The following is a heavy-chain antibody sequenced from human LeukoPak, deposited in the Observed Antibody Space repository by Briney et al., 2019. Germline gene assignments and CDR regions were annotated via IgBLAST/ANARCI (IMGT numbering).Heavy chain of an antibody. V-gene: IGHV3-21*04. J-gene: IGHJ4*02. CDR2: ISSTGNFV. D-gene: IGHD4-23*01. CDR3: ARGDGGNRAFDY. Sequence: PGGSLRLSCAASGFTFSSYSMNWVRQAPGKGLEWVSSISSTGNFVHYADSVKGRFTISRDNAKNSLYLQMNSLRAEDTAVYYCARGDGGNRAFDYWGQGTLVTVSS. CDR1: GFTFSSYS.